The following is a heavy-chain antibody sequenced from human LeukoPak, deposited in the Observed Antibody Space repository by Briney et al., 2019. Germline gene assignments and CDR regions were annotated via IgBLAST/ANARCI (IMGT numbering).Heavy chain of an antibody. J-gene: IGHJ5*02. V-gene: IGHV3-30*04. D-gene: IGHD4-23*01. CDR2: ISHDGEKT. Sequence: QSGTSLRLSCAASGVPFSLYSMHWVRQAPGKGLECVAIISHDGEKTFYSESVRGRFTISRDNWNNTMSLQMDSLRPEDTAMYHCARIGHGWTYGGGLDPWGQGTLVIV. CDR3: ARIGHGWTYGGGLDP. CDR1: GVPFSLYS.